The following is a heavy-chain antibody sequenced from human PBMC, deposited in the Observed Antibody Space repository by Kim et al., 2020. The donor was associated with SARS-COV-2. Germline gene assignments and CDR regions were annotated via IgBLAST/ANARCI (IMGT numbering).Heavy chain of an antibody. Sequence: GGSLRLSCAASGFTFNNYGMNWVRQAPGKGLEWVSYITSSSATVHYADSVKGRFTISRDNARNSLYLQMNSLRDEDTAVYYCARGSSSWNTQYSYTMDVWGQGTTVTVSS. CDR2: ITSSSATV. V-gene: IGHV3-48*02. CDR1: GFTFNNYG. J-gene: IGHJ6*02. CDR3: ARGSSSWNTQYSYTMDV. D-gene: IGHD2-2*02.